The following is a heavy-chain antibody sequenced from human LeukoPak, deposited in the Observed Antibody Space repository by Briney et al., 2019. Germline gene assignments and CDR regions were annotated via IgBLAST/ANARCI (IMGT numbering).Heavy chain of an antibody. CDR2: MSGSGTST. D-gene: IGHD3-16*01. J-gene: IGHJ4*02. CDR3: ARGSEDPYFDY. V-gene: IGHV3-23*01. CDR1: GFTFSRYD. Sequence: GGSLRLSCAASGFTFSRYDMNWVRQAPGKGLEWVSRMSGSGTSTYYADSVKGRFTISRGNSKNTLYLQMNSLRADDTAVYYCARGSEDPYFDYWGQGTLVTVSS.